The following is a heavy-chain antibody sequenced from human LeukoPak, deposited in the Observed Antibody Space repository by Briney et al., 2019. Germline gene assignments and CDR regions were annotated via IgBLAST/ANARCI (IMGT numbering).Heavy chain of an antibody. CDR1: GGTFSSYA. CDR3: ARGESGAPNWYFDL. D-gene: IGHD2/OR15-2a*01. Sequence: ASVKVSCKDSGGTFSSYAISWVRQAPGQGLEWMGGIIPIFGTANYAQKFQGRVTITADESTSTAYMELSSLRSEDTAVYYCARGESGAPNWYFDLWGRGTLVTVSS. V-gene: IGHV1-69*13. CDR2: IIPIFGTA. J-gene: IGHJ2*01.